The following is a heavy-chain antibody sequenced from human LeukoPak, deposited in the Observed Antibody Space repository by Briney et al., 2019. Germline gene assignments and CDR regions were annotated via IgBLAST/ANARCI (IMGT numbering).Heavy chain of an antibody. CDR3: AKSEGYSSSPFDY. V-gene: IGHV3-9*01. CDR1: GLTFDDYA. Sequence: PGGSLRLSCAASGLTFDDYAMHWVRQAPGKGLEWVSGISWNSGSIGYADSVKGRFTISRDNAKNSLYLQMNSLRAEDTALYYCAKSEGYSSSPFDYWGQGTLVTVSS. D-gene: IGHD6-6*01. CDR2: ISWNSGSI. J-gene: IGHJ4*02.